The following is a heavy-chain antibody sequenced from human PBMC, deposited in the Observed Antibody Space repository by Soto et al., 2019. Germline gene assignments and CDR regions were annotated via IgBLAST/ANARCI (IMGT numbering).Heavy chain of an antibody. V-gene: IGHV1-69*01. J-gene: IGHJ6*02. CDR1: GGTFSSYA. D-gene: IGHD3-22*01. CDR3: ASLTYYYDSSGYNHYGMDV. CDR2: IIPIFGTA. Sequence: QVQLVQSGAEVKKPGSSVKVSCKASGGTFSSYAISWVRQAPGQGLEWMGGIIPIFGTANYAQKFQGRVTITADESTSTAYMELRSLRSEDRAVYYCASLTYYYDSSGYNHYGMDVWGQGTTVTVSS.